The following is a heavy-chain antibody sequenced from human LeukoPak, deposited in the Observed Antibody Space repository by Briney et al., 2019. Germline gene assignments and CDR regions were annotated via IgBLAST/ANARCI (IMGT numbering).Heavy chain of an antibody. CDR2: IYYSGST. D-gene: IGHD2-8*01. J-gene: IGHJ4*02. V-gene: IGHV4-59*08. CDR1: GGSISSYY. CDR3: ARLVDGYFDY. Sequence: SETLSLTCTVSGGSISSYYWSWIRQPPGKGLEWIGYIYYSGSTNYNPSLKSRVTISVDTSKNQFSLKLSSVTAADTAVYYCARLVDGYFDYWGQGTLVTVSA.